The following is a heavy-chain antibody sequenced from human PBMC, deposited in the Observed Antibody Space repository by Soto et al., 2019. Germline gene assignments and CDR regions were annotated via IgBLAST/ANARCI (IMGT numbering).Heavy chain of an antibody. CDR2: IKEDGSER. V-gene: IGHV3-7*01. J-gene: IGHJ4*02. Sequence: GGSLRLSCAASGFTFDKCWMSWVRQAPGKGLELVANIKEDGSERNYVDSVKGRFTVSRDNAKNSLYLQMNNLRAEDTAVYYCVGPLRSSDYWGQGTLVTVSS. CDR1: GFTFDKCW. D-gene: IGHD3-16*01. CDR3: VGPLRSSDY.